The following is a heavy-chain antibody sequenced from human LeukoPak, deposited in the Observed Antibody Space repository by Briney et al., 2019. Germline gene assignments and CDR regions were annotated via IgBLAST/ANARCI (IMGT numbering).Heavy chain of an antibody. CDR1: GYTFTDYY. V-gene: IGHV1-2*02. CDR3: ARYGSLGNYYYYMDV. CDR2: INPNSGGT. J-gene: IGHJ6*03. Sequence: ASVKVSCKASGYTFTDYYIHWVRQAPGQGLEWMGWINPNSGGTNYAQKFQGRVTMTRDTSISTAYMELSRLRSDDTAVYYCARYGSLGNYYYYMDVWGKGTTVTVSS. D-gene: IGHD5-24*01.